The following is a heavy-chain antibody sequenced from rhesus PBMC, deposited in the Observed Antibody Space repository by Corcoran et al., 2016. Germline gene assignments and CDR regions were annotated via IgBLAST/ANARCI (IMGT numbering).Heavy chain of an antibody. CDR3: ARRDF. CDR1: GYSIRSGYD. J-gene: IGHJ5-2*01. V-gene: IGHV4-99*01. Sequence: QVQLQESGPGLVKPSETLSLTCAVSGYSIRSGYDWGWIRQPPGKGLEYIGYINNRGSTYYNPSLKSRVTISKDTSKNQFSLKLSSVTAADTAVYYCARRDFWGQGVLVTVSS. CDR2: INNRGST.